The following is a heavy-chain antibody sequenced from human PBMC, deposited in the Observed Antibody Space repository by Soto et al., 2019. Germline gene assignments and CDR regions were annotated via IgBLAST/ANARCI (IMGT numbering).Heavy chain of an antibody. V-gene: IGHV4-39*01. Sequence: SEPLSLTCTVSGDSIRNNNYYWGWIRQPPGKGLEYIGSIYYSGTTYDNPSLKSRVTMSVDTSKNQFSLKLSSVTAADTAVYYCARLTSSPNTWIDPWGQGTLVTAPQ. J-gene: IGHJ5*02. D-gene: IGHD6-13*01. CDR2: IYYSGTT. CDR1: GDSIRNNNYY. CDR3: ARLTSSPNTWIDP.